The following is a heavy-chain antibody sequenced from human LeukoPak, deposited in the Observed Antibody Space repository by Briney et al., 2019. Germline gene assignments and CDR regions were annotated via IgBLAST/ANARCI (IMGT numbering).Heavy chain of an antibody. CDR2: IIPIFGTA. D-gene: IGHD3-22*01. CDR1: GGTFSSYA. Sequence: GASVKVSCKASGGTFSSYAISWVRQAPGQGLEWMGGIIPIFGTANYAQKFQGRVTITADESTSTAYMELSSLRSEDTAVYYCARSGEGDYYDSSGYYCALDYWGQGTLVTVSS. V-gene: IGHV1-69*13. CDR3: ARSGEGDYYDSSGYYCALDY. J-gene: IGHJ4*02.